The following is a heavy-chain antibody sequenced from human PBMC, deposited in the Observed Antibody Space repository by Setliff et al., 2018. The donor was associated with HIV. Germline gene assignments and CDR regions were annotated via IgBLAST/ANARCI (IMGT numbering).Heavy chain of an antibody. D-gene: IGHD3-22*01. V-gene: IGHV3-30*02. CDR2: INYDESEK. Sequence: GGSLRLSCAASGFTFSAHGMHWVRQAPGKGLEWVAFINYDESEKNYVDSVKGRFTISRDNSKNTLYLQMNSLRAEDTAVYYCAKDRYYDSSGSPFDYWGQGTLVTVSS. CDR3: AKDRYYDSSGSPFDY. CDR1: GFTFSAHG. J-gene: IGHJ4*02.